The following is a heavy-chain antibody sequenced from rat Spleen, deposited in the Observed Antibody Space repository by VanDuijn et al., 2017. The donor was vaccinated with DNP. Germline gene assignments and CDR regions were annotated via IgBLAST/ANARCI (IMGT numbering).Heavy chain of an antibody. J-gene: IGHJ4*01. CDR3: ARYSTSFVMDA. CDR2: IWNDGGT. V-gene: IGHV2-47*01. Sequence: QIQLKESGPGLAQPSQTLSLTCTVSGLSFDSNSISWIRQPPGKGLEWMGVIWNDGGTAYNSLLQSRLSISRDTSKSQVFLKMNSLQTEDTATYYCARYSTSFVMDAWGQGTSVTVSS. D-gene: IGHD1-2*01. CDR1: GLSFDSNS.